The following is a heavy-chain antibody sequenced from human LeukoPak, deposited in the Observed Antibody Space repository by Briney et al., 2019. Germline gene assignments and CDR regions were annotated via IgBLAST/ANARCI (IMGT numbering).Heavy chain of an antibody. V-gene: IGHV4-34*01. CDR2: INHRGST. CDR1: GGSFSAYY. Sequence: PSETLSLTCAVYGGSFSAYYWSWIRQPPGKRLEWIGEINHRGSTNYNPSLMSRVTMSVDTSKNQFSLKLSSVTAADTAVYYCAEIAAAGTLFDYWGQGTLVTVSS. J-gene: IGHJ4*02. CDR3: AEIAAAGTLFDY. D-gene: IGHD6-13*01.